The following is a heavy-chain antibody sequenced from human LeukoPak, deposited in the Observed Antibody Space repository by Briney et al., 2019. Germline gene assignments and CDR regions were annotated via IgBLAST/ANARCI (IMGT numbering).Heavy chain of an antibody. D-gene: IGHD3-22*01. J-gene: IGHJ4*02. CDR1: GGSISSGDYY. CDR2: IDYSGSI. V-gene: IGHV4-30-4*01. CDR3: ARTDGVGSSGYYFFDY. Sequence: SETLSLTCTVSGGSISSGDYYWSWILQPPGKGLEWIGYIDYSGSIYYNPSLKSRVNISVDTSRNQFSLKLNSVTAADTAVYYCARTDGVGSSGYYFFDYWGQGTLVSVSS.